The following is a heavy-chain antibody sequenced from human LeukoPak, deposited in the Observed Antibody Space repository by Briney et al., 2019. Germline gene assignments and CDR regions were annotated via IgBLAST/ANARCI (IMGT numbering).Heavy chain of an antibody. J-gene: IGHJ4*02. CDR2: INPNSGGT. V-gene: IGHV1-2*02. CDR3: ATWGPVDTAMGFDY. D-gene: IGHD5-18*01. CDR1: GYTFTGYY. Sequence: GASVKVSCKASGYTFTGYYMHWVRQAPGQGLEWMGWINPNSGGTNYAQKFQGRVTMTRDTSISTAYMELSRLRSDDTAVYYCATWGPVDTAMGFDYWGQGTLVTVSS.